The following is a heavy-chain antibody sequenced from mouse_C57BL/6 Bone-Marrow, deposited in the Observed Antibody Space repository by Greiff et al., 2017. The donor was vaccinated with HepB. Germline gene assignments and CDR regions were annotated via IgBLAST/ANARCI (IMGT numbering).Heavy chain of an antibody. V-gene: IGHV5-6*01. Sequence: EVKLMESGGDLVKPGGSLKLSCAASGFTFSSYGMSWVRQTPDKRLEWVATISSGGSYTYYPDSVKGRFTISRDNAKNTLYLQMSSLKSEDTAMSYCARQLRRSYAMDYWGQGTSVTVSS. CDR2: ISSGGSYT. CDR3: ARQLRRSYAMDY. D-gene: IGHD2-4*01. CDR1: GFTFSSYG. J-gene: IGHJ4*01.